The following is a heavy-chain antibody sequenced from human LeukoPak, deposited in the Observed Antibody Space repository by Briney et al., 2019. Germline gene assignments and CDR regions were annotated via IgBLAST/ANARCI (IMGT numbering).Heavy chain of an antibody. Sequence: PSETLSLTCTVSGGSISGYYWSWIRQPPGKGLEWIGYIYYSGSTNYNPSLKSRVTISVDTSKNQFSLKLSSVTAADTAVYYCARGRGYYQDYWGQGTLVTVSS. CDR3: ARGRGYYQDY. V-gene: IGHV4-59*08. CDR1: GGSISGYY. CDR2: IYYSGST. D-gene: IGHD3-22*01. J-gene: IGHJ4*02.